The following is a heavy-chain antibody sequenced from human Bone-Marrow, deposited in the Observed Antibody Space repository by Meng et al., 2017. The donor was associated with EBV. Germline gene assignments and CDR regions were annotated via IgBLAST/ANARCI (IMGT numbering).Heavy chain of an antibody. D-gene: IGHD4-17*01. J-gene: IGHJ4*02. CDR2: FYSVTTT. CDR1: GASITTPNYY. V-gene: IGHV4-39*07. Sequence: QLQLQESGPGLVTPSETLSLICTVSGASITTPNYYWGWLRQPPGKGLEWIGTFYSVTTTFYNPSLRSRLAISVDTSKNQFSLRLTSLTAADTAVYYCVRGYDYGDYVDYWGQGTLVTVSS. CDR3: VRGYDYGDYVDY.